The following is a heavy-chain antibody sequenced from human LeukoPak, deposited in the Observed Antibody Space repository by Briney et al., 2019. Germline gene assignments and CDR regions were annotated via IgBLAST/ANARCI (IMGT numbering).Heavy chain of an antibody. CDR2: SYYSGST. CDR1: GGSISSGGYY. D-gene: IGHD5-12*01. Sequence: SETLSLTCTVSGGSISSGGYYWSWLRQYPGKGLEWIGNSYYSGSTYYNPSLKSRVTISVDTSKNQFSLKLSSVTAADTAVYYCAISSGYGGFDYWGQGTLVTVSS. V-gene: IGHV4-31*03. J-gene: IGHJ4*02. CDR3: AISSGYGGFDY.